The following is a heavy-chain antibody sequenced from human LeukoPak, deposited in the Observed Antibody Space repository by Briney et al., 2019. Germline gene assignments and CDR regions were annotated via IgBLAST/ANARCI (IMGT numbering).Heavy chain of an antibody. CDR1: GGTFSSYA. D-gene: IGHD1-14*01. CDR2: IIPIFGTA. J-gene: IGHJ3*02. V-gene: IGHV1-69*01. Sequence: VASVKVSCKASGGTFSSYAISLVRQAPGQGLEWMGGIIPIFGTANYAQKFQGRVTITADESTSTAYMELSSLRSEDTAVYYCATPEGGALDAFDIWGQGTMVTVSS. CDR3: ATPEGGALDAFDI.